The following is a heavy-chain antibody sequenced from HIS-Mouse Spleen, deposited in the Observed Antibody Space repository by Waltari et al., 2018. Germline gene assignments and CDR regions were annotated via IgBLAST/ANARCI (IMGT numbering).Heavy chain of an antibody. CDR3: AREIPYSSSWYDWYFDL. CDR2: IYYSGST. Sequence: QLQLQESGPGLVKPSETLSLTCTVSGGPTSSSSYYWGRIRQPPGKGLEWIGSIYYSGSTSYNPSLKSRVTISVDTSKNQFSLKLSSVTAADTAVYYCAREIPYSSSWYDWYFDLWGRGTLVTVSS. J-gene: IGHJ2*01. V-gene: IGHV4-39*07. CDR1: GGPTSSSSYY. D-gene: IGHD6-13*01.